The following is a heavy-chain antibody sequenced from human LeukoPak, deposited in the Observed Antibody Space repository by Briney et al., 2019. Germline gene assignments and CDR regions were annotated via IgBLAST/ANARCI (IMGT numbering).Heavy chain of an antibody. CDR1: GGLFTDHY. CDR3: ARHQHKLRFLEWFPCFDY. D-gene: IGHD3-3*01. CDR2: INHSGST. V-gene: IGHV4-34*01. Sequence: SETLSLTCAVYGGLFTDHYWSWIRQPPGKGLEWIGEINHSGSTNYNPSLKSRVTTSVDTSNNQFSLKLTSVTAADTAVYYCARHQHKLRFLEWFPCFDYWGQGTLVTVSS. J-gene: IGHJ4*02.